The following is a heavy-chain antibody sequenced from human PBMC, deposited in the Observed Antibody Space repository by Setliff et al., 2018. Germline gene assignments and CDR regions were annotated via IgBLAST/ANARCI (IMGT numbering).Heavy chain of an antibody. CDR3: ARINSYDATAYYYAPHH. CDR2: INNYNFNT. Sequence: ASVKVSCKASGYKFTNYGVTWVRQAPGQGLEWIGWINNYNFNTNYAQKLQGRVTMTTDTSTSTAYMELRSLRSDDTAMYYCARINSYDATAYYYAPHHWGQGTLVTVSS. V-gene: IGHV1-18*01. D-gene: IGHD3-22*01. CDR1: GYKFTNYG. J-gene: IGHJ5*02.